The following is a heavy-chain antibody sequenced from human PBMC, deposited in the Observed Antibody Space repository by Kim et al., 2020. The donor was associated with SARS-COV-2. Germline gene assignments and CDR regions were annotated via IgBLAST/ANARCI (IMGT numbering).Heavy chain of an antibody. V-gene: IGHV4-59*01. CDR2: IYYSGST. CDR3: ARVGIAVAGTGYFDL. D-gene: IGHD6-19*01. CDR1: GGSISSYY. J-gene: IGHJ2*01. Sequence: SETLSLTCTVSGGSISSYYWSWIRQPPGKGLEWIGYIYYSGSTNYNPSLKSRVTISVDTSKNQFSLKLSSVTAADTAVYYCARVGIAVAGTGYFDLWGRGTLVTGSS.